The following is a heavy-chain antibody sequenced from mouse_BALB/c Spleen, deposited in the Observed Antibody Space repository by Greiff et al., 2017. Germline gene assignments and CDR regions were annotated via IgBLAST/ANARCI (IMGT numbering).Heavy chain of an antibody. CDR1: GYAFTNYL. V-gene: IGHV1-54*03. Sequence: VKLMESGAELVRPGTSVKVSCKASGYAFTNYLIEWVKQRPGQGLEWIGVINPGSGGTNYNEKFKGKATLTADKSSSTAYMQLSSLTSDDSAVYFCARQDRDYFDYWGQGTTLTVSS. CDR3: ARQDRDYFDY. CDR2: INPGSGGT. J-gene: IGHJ2*01.